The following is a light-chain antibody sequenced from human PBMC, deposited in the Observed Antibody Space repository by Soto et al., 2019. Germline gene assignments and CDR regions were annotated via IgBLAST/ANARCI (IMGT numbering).Light chain of an antibody. J-gene: IGKJ1*01. CDR2: AAS. CDR3: QQANSFPWT. Sequence: DIQMTQSPSSLSASVGDRVTITCPASQNISSWLVWYQQKPGKAPKLLIYAASSLQSGVPSRFSGSGSGTDFTLTISSLQPEDFATYYCQQANSFPWTFGQGTKVDIK. V-gene: IGKV1-12*01. CDR1: QNISSW.